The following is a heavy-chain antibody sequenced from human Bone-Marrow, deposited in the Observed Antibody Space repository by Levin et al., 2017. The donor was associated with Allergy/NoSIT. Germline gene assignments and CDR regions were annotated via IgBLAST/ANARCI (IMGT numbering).Heavy chain of an antibody. D-gene: IGHD1-26*01. CDR2: ISYSGDAT. Sequence: GGSLRLSCAASGFTFSTCPMSWVRQAPGKGLEWVSTISYSGDATYYADSVKGRFTISRDNSRNTLYLHMIRLRAEDTAVVYCAKDYGFKWEIRDTLDYWGQGTLITVSS. V-gene: IGHV3-23*01. CDR1: GFTFSTCP. CDR3: AKDYGFKWEIRDTLDY. J-gene: IGHJ4*02.